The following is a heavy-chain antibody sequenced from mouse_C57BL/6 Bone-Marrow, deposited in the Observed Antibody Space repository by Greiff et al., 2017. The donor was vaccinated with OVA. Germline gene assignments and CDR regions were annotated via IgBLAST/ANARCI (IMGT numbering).Heavy chain of an antibody. J-gene: IGHJ4*01. CDR1: GFTFSSYA. CDR3: ARGKTFYAMDY. Sequence: EVHLVESGGGLVKPGGSLKLSCAASGFTFSSYAMSWVRQTPEKRLEWVATISDGGSYTYYPDNVKGRFTISRDNAKNNLYLQMSHLKSEDTAMYYCARGKTFYAMDYWGQGTSVTVSS. V-gene: IGHV5-4*01. CDR2: ISDGGSYT.